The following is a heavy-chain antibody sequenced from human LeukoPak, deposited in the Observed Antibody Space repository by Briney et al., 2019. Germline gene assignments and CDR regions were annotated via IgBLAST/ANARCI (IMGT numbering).Heavy chain of an antibody. CDR3: ARGRFTGDYVWGSYRYDAFDI. CDR2: IIPIFGTA. J-gene: IGHJ3*02. CDR1: GGTFSSYA. Sequence: ASVKVSSKASGGTFSSYAISWVQQAPGQGLEWMGGIIPIFGTANYAQKFQGRVTITADESTSTAYMELSSLRSEDTAVYYCARGRFTGDYVWGSYRYDAFDIWGQGTMVTVSS. V-gene: IGHV1-69*13. D-gene: IGHD3-16*02.